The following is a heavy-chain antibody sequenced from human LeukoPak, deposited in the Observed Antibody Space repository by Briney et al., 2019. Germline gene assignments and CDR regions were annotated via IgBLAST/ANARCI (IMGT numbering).Heavy chain of an antibody. CDR2: IYSSGTT. J-gene: IGHJ5*02. CDR3: ASGSSGYDP. CDR1: GGSISNYY. D-gene: IGHD5-12*01. Sequence: PSETLSLTCTVSGGSISNYYWSWIRQPAGHGLEWVGRIYSSGTTIYNPSLKSRVTMPVDTSKNQFSLKLSSVTAADTAVYFCASGSSGYDPWGQGTLVTVSS. V-gene: IGHV4-4*07.